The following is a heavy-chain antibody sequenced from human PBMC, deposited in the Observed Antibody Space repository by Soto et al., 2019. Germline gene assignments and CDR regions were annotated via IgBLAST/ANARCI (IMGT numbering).Heavy chain of an antibody. Sequence: ASVKVSCKASGYTFTSYDINWVRQATGQGLEWMGWMNPNSGNTGYAQKFQGRVTMTRNTSISTAYMELSSLRSEDTAVYYCAGLVVAATLNHYYYGMDVWGQGTTVNVS. V-gene: IGHV1-8*01. D-gene: IGHD2-15*01. CDR1: GYTFTSYD. CDR3: AGLVVAATLNHYYYGMDV. CDR2: MNPNSGNT. J-gene: IGHJ6*02.